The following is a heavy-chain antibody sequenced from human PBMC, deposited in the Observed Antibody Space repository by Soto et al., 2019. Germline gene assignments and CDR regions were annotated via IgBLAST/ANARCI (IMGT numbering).Heavy chain of an antibody. CDR1: GFPFSSYE. Sequence: VQLVESGGGLVQPGGSLRLSCAASGFPFSSYEMNCVRQAPGKGLEWVSYISSSGGTIYFADSVKGRFTVSRDNAKNSLYLQVNSLRAEDTAVYYCARGTMNYFDYWGQGTLVTVSS. V-gene: IGHV3-48*03. J-gene: IGHJ4*02. CDR3: ARGTMNYFDY. D-gene: IGHD3-22*01. CDR2: ISSSGGTI.